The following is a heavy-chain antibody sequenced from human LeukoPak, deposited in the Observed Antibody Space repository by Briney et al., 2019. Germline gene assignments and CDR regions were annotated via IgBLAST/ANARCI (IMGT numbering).Heavy chain of an antibody. D-gene: IGHD3-22*01. CDR3: ARDRYYYDSSGYSLFDY. J-gene: IGHJ4*02. Sequence: SETLSLTCTVSGGSIRSYYWSWIRQPPGKGLEWIAYIYYSGSTNYNPSLKSRVTISVDTSKNQFSLKLSSVTAADTAVYYCARDRYYYDSSGYSLFDYWGQGTLVTVSS. V-gene: IGHV4-59*01. CDR2: IYYSGST. CDR1: GGSIRSYY.